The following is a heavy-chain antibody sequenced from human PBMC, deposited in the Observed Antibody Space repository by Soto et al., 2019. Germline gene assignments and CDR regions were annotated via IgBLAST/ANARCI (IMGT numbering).Heavy chain of an antibody. V-gene: IGHV1-3*01. CDR3: ARDGDYYGSGSPPLLSK. J-gene: IGHJ4*02. Sequence: ASVKVSCKASGYTFTSYAMHWVRQAPVQRLEWMGWINAGNGNTKYSQKFQGRVTITRDTSASTAYMELSSLRSEDTAVYYCARDGDYYGSGSPPLLSKWGQGTLVTVSS. CDR1: GYTFTSYA. D-gene: IGHD3-10*01. CDR2: INAGNGNT.